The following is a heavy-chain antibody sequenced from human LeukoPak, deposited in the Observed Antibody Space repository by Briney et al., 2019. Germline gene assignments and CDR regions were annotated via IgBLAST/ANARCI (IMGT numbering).Heavy chain of an antibody. CDR1: GGTFSSYA. Sequence: SVKVSCKASGGTFSSYAISWVRQAPGQGLEWMGRIIPILGIANYAQKFQGRVTITADKSTSTAYMELSSLRSEDTAVYYCARDAGWNKGLDVWGQGTAVTVSS. V-gene: IGHV1-69*04. J-gene: IGHJ6*02. CDR3: ARDAGWNKGLDV. D-gene: IGHD1/OR15-1a*01. CDR2: IIPILGIA.